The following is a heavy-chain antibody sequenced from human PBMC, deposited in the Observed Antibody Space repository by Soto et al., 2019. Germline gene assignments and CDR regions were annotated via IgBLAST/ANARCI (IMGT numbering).Heavy chain of an antibody. CDR2: IFYSGST. D-gene: IGHD3-22*01. J-gene: IGHJ4*02. Sequence: QLQLQESGPGLVKPSETLSLTCTVSGGSITNSGYYWGWVRQPPGKGLEWIGSIFYSGSTHYKPSLQSRVTISGDTSKNQFSLKLSSANAADTAVYYCARTPDSSGYYLDYWGQGTLVTVSA. CDR3: ARTPDSSGYYLDY. CDR1: GGSITNSGYY. V-gene: IGHV4-39*01.